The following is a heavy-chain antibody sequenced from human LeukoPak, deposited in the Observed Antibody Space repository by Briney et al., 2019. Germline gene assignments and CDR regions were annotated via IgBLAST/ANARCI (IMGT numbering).Heavy chain of an antibody. D-gene: IGHD5-24*01. CDR1: GFTFRTLA. Sequence: SGGSLRLSCAASGFTFRTLAMNWVRQAPGKGLEWVSTISDNGRSTHYADSVKGRFTISRDNSKNTVYLQMKSLRAEDTAVFYCAKRARDGYNSHHDYWGQGTLVTVSS. J-gene: IGHJ4*02. CDR3: AKRARDGYNSHHDY. V-gene: IGHV3-23*01. CDR2: ISDNGRST.